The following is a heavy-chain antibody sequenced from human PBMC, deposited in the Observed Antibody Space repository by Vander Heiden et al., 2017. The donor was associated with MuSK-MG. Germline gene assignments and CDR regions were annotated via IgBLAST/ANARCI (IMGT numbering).Heavy chain of an antibody. J-gene: IGHJ3*02. D-gene: IGHD2-2*01. CDR1: GYTFTAYY. V-gene: IGHV1-2*02. Sequence: QVQLVQSGAEVKKPGASLKVSCKASGYTFTAYYIHWVRQAPGQGLEWMGWIHPETGGTNDGQKCQGRVTMTRDTSISTAYMELSSLQSADTAVYYCASPAGPYCSRATCYAWRNAFDIWGQGTRGTVSS. CDR3: ASPAGPYCSRATCYAWRNAFDI. CDR2: IHPETGGT.